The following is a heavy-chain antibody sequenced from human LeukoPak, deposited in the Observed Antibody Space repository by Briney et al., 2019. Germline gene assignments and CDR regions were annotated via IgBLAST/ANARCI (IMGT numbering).Heavy chain of an antibody. CDR2: INPNSGGT. Sequence: ASVKVSCTASGYTFTGYYMHWVRQAPGQGLEWMGWINPNSGGTNYAQKFQGWVTMTRDTSISTAYMELSRLRSDDTAVYYCAREDIAVAGTSASLDYWGQGTLVTVSS. CDR1: GYTFTGYY. D-gene: IGHD6-19*01. CDR3: AREDIAVAGTSASLDY. V-gene: IGHV1-2*04. J-gene: IGHJ4*02.